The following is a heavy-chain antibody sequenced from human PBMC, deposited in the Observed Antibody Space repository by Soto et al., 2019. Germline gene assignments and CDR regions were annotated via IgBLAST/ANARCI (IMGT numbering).Heavy chain of an antibody. CDR2: ISGSGGST. Sequence: GGSLRLSCAASGFTFSSYAMSWVRQAPGKGLEWVSAISGSGGSTYYADSVKGRFTISRDNSKNTLYLQMNSLRAEDTAVYYCAKALYYYDSSAPIDYWGQGTLVTVSS. D-gene: IGHD3-22*01. CDR1: GFTFSSYA. V-gene: IGHV3-23*01. CDR3: AKALYYYDSSAPIDY. J-gene: IGHJ4*02.